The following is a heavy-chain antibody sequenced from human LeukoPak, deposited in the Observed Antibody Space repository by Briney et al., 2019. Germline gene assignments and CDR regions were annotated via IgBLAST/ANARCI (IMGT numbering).Heavy chain of an antibody. J-gene: IGHJ4*02. CDR3: ARGQGYSSSWSHAY. V-gene: IGHV3-21*01. Sequence: GGSLRLSCAASGFTFSSYSMNWVRQAPGKGLEWVSSISSSSYIYYADSVKGRFTISRDNAKNSLYLQMNSLRAEDTAVYYCARGQGYSSSWSHAYWGQGTLVTVSS. CDR1: GFTFSSYS. D-gene: IGHD6-13*01. CDR2: ISSSSYI.